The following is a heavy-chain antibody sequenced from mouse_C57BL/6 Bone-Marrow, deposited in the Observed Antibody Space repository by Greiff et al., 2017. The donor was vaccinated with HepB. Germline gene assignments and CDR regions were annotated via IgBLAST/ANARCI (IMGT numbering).Heavy chain of an antibody. CDR1: GFTFSSYA. J-gene: IGHJ1*03. CDR3: ARGDPTIVTTWYFDV. CDR2: ISDGGSYT. V-gene: IGHV5-4*01. Sequence: EVQLVESGGGLVKPGGSLKLSCAASGFTFSSYAMSWVRQTPEKRLEWVATISDGGSYTYYPDNVKGRFTISRDNDQNNLYLQMSHLKSEDTAMYYCARGDPTIVTTWYFDVWGTGTTVTVSS. D-gene: IGHD2-5*01.